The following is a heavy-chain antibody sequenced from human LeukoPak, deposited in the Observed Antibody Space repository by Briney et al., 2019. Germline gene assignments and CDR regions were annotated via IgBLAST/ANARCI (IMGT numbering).Heavy chain of an antibody. J-gene: IGHJ4*02. CDR1: GFIFSSYA. V-gene: IGHV3-48*03. CDR2: ISSSGSAI. D-gene: IGHD3-22*01. Sequence: SGGSLRLSCAASGFIFSSYAMNWVRQAPGKGLEWVSYISSSGSAIYSAASVKGRSTISRDNAKNSLYLQMNSLRAEDTAVYYCAKWMIADYYFDYWGQGTLVTVSS. CDR3: AKWMIADYYFDY.